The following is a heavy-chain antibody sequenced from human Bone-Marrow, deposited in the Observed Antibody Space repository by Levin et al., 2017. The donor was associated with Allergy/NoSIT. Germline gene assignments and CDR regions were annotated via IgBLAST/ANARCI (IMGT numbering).Heavy chain of an antibody. CDR1: GFSLTSSEGG. CDR3: ARGLLRFGESYHFDH. Sequence: ESGPTLVKPSQTLTLTCACSGFSLTSSEGGVGWIRQSPGKALEWLALIYWDDEKTYSPSLRRRLTITKDTSRNQVVLTMANMYPVDTGTYYCARGLLRFGESYHFDHWGQGTLVTVSS. CDR2: IYWDDEK. D-gene: IGHD3-10*01. V-gene: IGHV2-5*02. J-gene: IGHJ4*02.